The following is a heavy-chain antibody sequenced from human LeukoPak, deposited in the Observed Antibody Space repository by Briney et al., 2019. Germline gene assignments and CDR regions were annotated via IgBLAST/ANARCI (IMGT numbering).Heavy chain of an antibody. CDR1: GFTFSSYA. CDR3: AAAIYDSSYY. Sequence: GGSLSLPCGACGFTFSSYAMRWVRQAPGGGLEWVSAISGSGGSTYYAHSVKGRFPISRDNSKNTLYLQMNSLRAEDTAVYYCAAAIYDSSYYWGQGTLVSVSS. V-gene: IGHV3-23*01. CDR2: ISGSGGST. J-gene: IGHJ4*02. D-gene: IGHD3-22*01.